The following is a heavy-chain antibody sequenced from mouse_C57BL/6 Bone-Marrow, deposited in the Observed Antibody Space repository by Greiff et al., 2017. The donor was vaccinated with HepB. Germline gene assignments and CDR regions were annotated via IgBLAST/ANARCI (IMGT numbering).Heavy chain of an antibody. V-gene: IGHV1-81*01. CDR2: IYPRSGNT. CDR1: GYTFTSYG. Sequence: VQGVESGAELARPGASVKLSCKASGYTFTSYGISWVKQRTGQGLEWIGEIYPRSGNTYYNEKFKGKATLTADKSSSTAYMELRSLTSEDSAVYFCARDGYYGSRDYWGQGTTLTVSS. J-gene: IGHJ2*01. D-gene: IGHD1-1*01. CDR3: ARDGYYGSRDY.